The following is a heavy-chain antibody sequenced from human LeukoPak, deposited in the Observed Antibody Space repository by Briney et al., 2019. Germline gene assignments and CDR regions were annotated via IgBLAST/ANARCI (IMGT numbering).Heavy chain of an antibody. CDR3: ARERLEDLAVAGLDY. Sequence: GGSLRLSCAASGFTFSRSAMTWVRQTPGKGLDWVSSISSSGNTYYADSVKGRFTISRDNSKNMLYLQMNSLRAEDTAVYYCARERLEDLAVAGLDYWGQGTLVTVSS. CDR2: ISSSGNT. D-gene: IGHD6-19*01. CDR1: GFTFSRSA. J-gene: IGHJ4*02. V-gene: IGHV3-23*01.